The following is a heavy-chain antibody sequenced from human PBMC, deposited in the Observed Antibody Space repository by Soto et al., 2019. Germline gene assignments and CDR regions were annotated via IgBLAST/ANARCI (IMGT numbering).Heavy chain of an antibody. CDR3: ARESYSVGRAFDI. CDR1: GGPLNSDGYY. CDR2: INYRGTT. D-gene: IGHD5-18*01. J-gene: IGHJ4*01. Sequence: PSETLSLTCTVSGGPLNSDGYYWSWIRQHPEKGLEWIGYINYRGTTYYNPSLESRLTISVDTSKNQFSLQLTSVIAADTALYFCARESYSVGRAFDIWGHGTLVTVSS. V-gene: IGHV4-31*03.